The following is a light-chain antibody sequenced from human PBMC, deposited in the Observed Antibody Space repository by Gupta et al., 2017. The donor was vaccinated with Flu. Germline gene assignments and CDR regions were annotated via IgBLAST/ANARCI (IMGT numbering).Light chain of an antibody. Sequence: DIQITQSPSSLSASVADRVTITFQASPDVSNYLHSYQQKPGKATKLLIYDAANWETGVASRFSGSGCGKDFAFTISSRQQEDVASYDYHQHQNRTSFTFGQGTKVDIK. J-gene: IGKJ3*01. CDR3: HQHQNRTSFT. CDR2: DAA. CDR1: PDVSNY. V-gene: IGKV1-33*01.